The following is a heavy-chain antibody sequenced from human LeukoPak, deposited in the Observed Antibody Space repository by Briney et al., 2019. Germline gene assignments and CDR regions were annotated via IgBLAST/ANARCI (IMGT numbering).Heavy chain of an antibody. CDR3: ARDPDYYDSSGYGYYFDY. CDR2: IYYSGST. V-gene: IGHV4-39*07. D-gene: IGHD3-22*01. Sequence: SSYEMNWVRQAPGKGLEWVGSIYYSGSTYYNPSLKSRVTISVDTSKNQSSLKLSSVTAADTAVYYCARDPDYYDSSGYGYYFDYWGQGTLVTVSS. J-gene: IGHJ4*02. CDR1: SSYE.